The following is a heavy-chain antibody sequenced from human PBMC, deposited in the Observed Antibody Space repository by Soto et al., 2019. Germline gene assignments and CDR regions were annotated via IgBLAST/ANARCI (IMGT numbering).Heavy chain of an antibody. CDR3: ARAGIWWDIFRPFDQ. V-gene: IGHV3-30-3*01. Sequence: QVQLVESGGGVVQPGRSLRLSCAASGFFFSSYGLFWVRQAPGKGLESVTFISHDGSNKKYADSVKGRFTISRDNSKNTLYLQINNLRPEDSAMYYCARAGIWWDIFRPFDQWGQGTLVTVSS. CDR1: GFFFSSYG. CDR2: ISHDGSNK. J-gene: IGHJ4*02. D-gene: IGHD5-12*01.